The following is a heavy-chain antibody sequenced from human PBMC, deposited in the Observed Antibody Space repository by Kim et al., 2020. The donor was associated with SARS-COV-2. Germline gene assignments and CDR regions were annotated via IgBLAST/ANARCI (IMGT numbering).Heavy chain of an antibody. CDR3: AGGSGSYYPFDY. D-gene: IGHD3-10*01. CDR1: GGSISSSSYY. V-gene: IGHV4-39*07. CDR2: IYYSGST. Sequence: SETLSLTCTVSGGSISSSSYYWGWIRQPPGKGLEWIGSIYYSGSTYYNPSLKSRVTISVDTSKNQFSLKLSSVTAADTAVYYCAGGSGSYYPFDYWGQGTLVTVSS. J-gene: IGHJ4*02.